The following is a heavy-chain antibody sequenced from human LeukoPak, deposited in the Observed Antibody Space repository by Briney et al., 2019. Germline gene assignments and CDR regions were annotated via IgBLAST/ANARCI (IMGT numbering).Heavy chain of an antibody. D-gene: IGHD2-8*01. V-gene: IGHV3-48*03. CDR2: ISSSGSTI. CDR3: ARMVLMVYAPSLDY. J-gene: IGHJ4*02. Sequence: GGSLRLSCAASGFTFSSYEMNWVRQAPGKGPEWVSYISSSGSTIYYADSVKGRFTISRDNAKNSLYLQMNSLRAEVTAVYYCARMVLMVYAPSLDYWGQGTLVTVSS. CDR1: GFTFSSYE.